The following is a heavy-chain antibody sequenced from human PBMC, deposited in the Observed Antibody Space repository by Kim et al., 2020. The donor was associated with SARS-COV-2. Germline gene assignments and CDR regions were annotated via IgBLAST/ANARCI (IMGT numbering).Heavy chain of an antibody. CDR3: ANVVG. V-gene: IGHV3-23*01. Sequence: SGIVGTTYYADSVKGRFNVSRDNSKNTLYLQMNSLRAEDTAVYYCANVVGWGQGTLVTVPS. CDR2: SGIVGTT. J-gene: IGHJ4*02. D-gene: IGHD2-15*01.